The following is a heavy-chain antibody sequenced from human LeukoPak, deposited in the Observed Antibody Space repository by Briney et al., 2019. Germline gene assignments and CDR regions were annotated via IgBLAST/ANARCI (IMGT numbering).Heavy chain of an antibody. D-gene: IGHD2-15*01. J-gene: IGHJ5*02. CDR1: GGSVSGYY. CDR3: AREYCSGGSCYPNWFDP. CDR2: IYYSGST. V-gene: IGHV4-59*02. Sequence: KPSETLSLTCAVSGGSVSGYYWTWMRQPPGKGLEWIGDIYYSGSTNYNPSLESRVTISVDTSKNQFSLRLSSVTAADTAMYYCAREYCSGGSCYPNWFDPWGLGTQVTVSS.